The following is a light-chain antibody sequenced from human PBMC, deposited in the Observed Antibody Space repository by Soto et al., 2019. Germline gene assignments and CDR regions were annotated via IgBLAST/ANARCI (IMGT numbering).Light chain of an antibody. Sequence: DIQMTQSPSTLSASVGDRVTITCRASQSISTRLAWYRQKPGKAPELLIYDAFSLESGVPSRFSGSGSGTEFPLTISSLQPDDFASYYCQQYYTYPSTLGQGTKLEMK. CDR1: QSISTR. CDR3: QQYYTYPST. J-gene: IGKJ2*01. V-gene: IGKV1-5*01. CDR2: DAF.